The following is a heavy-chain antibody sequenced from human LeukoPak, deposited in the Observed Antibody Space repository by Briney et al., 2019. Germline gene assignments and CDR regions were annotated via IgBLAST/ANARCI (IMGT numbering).Heavy chain of an antibody. CDR1: GFTFSGSA. J-gene: IGHJ4*02. CDR2: IRSKANSYAT. CDR3: TRHVPLFSY. V-gene: IGHV3-73*01. Sequence: GGSLRLSCAASGFTFSGSAMHWVRQASGKGLGWVGRIRSKANSYATAYAASVKGRFTISRDDSKNTAYLQMNSLKTEDTAVYYCTRHVPLFSYWGQGTLVTVSS. D-gene: IGHD3-10*02.